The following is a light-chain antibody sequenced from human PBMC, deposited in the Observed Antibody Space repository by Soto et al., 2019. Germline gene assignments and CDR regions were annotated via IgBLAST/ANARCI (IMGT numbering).Light chain of an antibody. CDR2: AVS. V-gene: IGLV2-14*03. Sequence: QSVLTQPGSVSGSPGQSITISCTGTSSDIGADNSVSWYQQHPGKAPQLMIYAVSHRPSRVSSRFSGSKSGNTISLTISGIQAEDEADYYCSSFTTSSHVVFGGGTQLTV. J-gene: IGLJ2*01. CDR1: SSDIGADNS. CDR3: SSFTTSSHVV.